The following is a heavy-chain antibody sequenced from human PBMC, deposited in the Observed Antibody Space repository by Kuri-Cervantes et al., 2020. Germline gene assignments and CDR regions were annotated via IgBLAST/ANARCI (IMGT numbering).Heavy chain of an antibody. D-gene: IGHD6-19*01. Sequence: GESLKISCAASGFTFSSYSMSWVRQAPGKGLEWVANIKQDGSEKYYVDSVKGRFTISRDNAKNSLYLQMNSLRAEDMAVYYCARQWLVREGDAFDIWGQGTMVTVSS. J-gene: IGHJ3*02. CDR3: ARQWLVREGDAFDI. V-gene: IGHV3-7*01. CDR1: GFTFSSYS. CDR2: IKQDGSEK.